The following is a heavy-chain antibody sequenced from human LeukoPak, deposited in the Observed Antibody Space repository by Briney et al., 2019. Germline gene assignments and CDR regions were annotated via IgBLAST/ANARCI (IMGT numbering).Heavy chain of an antibody. CDR1: GFTFSDYS. CDR3: AKDYAVGSIDY. CDR2: VSTSGVGT. Sequence: GGSLRLSCAASGFTFSDYSMNWVRQAPGKGLEWVSSVSTSGVGTYYADSVRGRFTISRDNSKNTVFLQMNSLRAEDSAVYYCAKDYAVGSIDYWGQGTLVTVSS. J-gene: IGHJ4*02. D-gene: IGHD3-16*01. V-gene: IGHV3-23*01.